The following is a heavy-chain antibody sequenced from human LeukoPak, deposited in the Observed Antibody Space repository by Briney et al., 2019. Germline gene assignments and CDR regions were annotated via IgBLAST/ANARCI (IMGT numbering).Heavy chain of an antibody. D-gene: IGHD6-13*01. CDR3: AKGSRSSIAAAGTD. CDR1: GFAFSNYA. V-gene: IGHV3-23*01. Sequence: GGSLRLSCAGSGFAFSNYAMTWVRQAPGKGLEWVSVIGADVGGTTKYTDSVKGRFTISRDNSKNTLYLQMNSLRAEDTAVYYCAKGSRSSIAAAGTDWGQGTLVTVSS. J-gene: IGHJ4*02. CDR2: IGADVGGTT.